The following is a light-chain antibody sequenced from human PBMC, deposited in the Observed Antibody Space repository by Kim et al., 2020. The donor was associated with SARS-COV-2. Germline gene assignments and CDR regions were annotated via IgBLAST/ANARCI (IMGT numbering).Light chain of an antibody. CDR1: SSNIGRNT. J-gene: IGLJ3*02. CDR2: NNN. CDR3: AAWDDNLIGV. Sequence: QSVLTQSPSASGTPGQRVAIFCSGSSSNIGRNTVNWYQQLPGTAPKLLIYNNNQRPSGVSDRFSGSKSGTSASLVISGLQSEDEADYYCAAWDDNLIGVFGGGTKLTVL. V-gene: IGLV1-44*01.